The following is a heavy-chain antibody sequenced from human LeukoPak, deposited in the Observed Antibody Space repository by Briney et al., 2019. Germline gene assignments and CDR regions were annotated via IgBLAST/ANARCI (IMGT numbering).Heavy chain of an antibody. J-gene: IGHJ4*02. D-gene: IGHD2-8*02. CDR3: ARDPGSPFTGLDY. Sequence: ASVKVSCKASGYTFTRYAMKWVRQAPGQGLEWMGWINTNTATPPYAQGFTGRFVFSLDTSVSTSYLQISSLKAEDTAVYYCARDPGSPFTGLDYWGQGTLVTVSS. V-gene: IGHV7-4-1*02. CDR2: INTNTATP. CDR1: GYTFTRYA.